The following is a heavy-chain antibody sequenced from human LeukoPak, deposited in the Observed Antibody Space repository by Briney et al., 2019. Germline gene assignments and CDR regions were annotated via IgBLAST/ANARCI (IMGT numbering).Heavy chain of an antibody. D-gene: IGHD3-22*01. J-gene: IGHJ6*02. Sequence: ASVKVSCKASGYTFTSYGISWVRQAPGQGLEWMGWISAYNGNTNYAQKLPGRVTMTTDTSTSTAYMDLRSLRSDDTAVYYCARDALTYYYDSSGYYTYYYYYGMDVWGQGTTVTVSS. CDR3: ARDALTYYYDSSGYYTYYYYYGMDV. CDR2: ISAYNGNT. CDR1: GYTFTSYG. V-gene: IGHV1-18*01.